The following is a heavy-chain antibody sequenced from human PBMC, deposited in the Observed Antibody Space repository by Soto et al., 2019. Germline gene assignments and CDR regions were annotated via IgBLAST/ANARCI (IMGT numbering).Heavy chain of an antibody. CDR3: ARRPLNSNGAY. CDR2: IYSSGST. V-gene: IGHV3-53*01. Sequence: GGSLRLSCAASGFTVSSDDMSWVRLAPGKGLEWVSLIYSSGSTHYADSVKGRFTISRDNSKNTVHLQMNTLRAEDTAVYYCARRPLNSNGAYWGQGTLVTVSS. J-gene: IGHJ4*02. D-gene: IGHD3-22*01. CDR1: GFTVSSDD.